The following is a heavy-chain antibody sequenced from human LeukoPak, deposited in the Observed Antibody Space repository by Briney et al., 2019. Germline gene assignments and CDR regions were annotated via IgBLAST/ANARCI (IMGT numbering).Heavy chain of an antibody. V-gene: IGHV3-21*06. CDR3: ARVPDNYDILTGHDTPLR. J-gene: IGHJ1*01. CDR1: RFTFSNYS. Sequence: GGSLRLSCAASRFTFSNYSMNWVRQAPGKGLEWVSFISSSSSYIYYADSVKGRFTISRDNAKNSLYLQMNSLRVEDTAVYYCARVPDNYDILTGHDTPLRWGGGTLVTVSS. CDR2: ISSSSSYI. D-gene: IGHD3-9*01.